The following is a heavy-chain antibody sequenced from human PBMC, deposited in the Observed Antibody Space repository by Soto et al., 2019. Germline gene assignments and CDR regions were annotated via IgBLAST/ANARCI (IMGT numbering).Heavy chain of an antibody. Sequence: ASVKVSCKASGYTFTSYDINWVRQATGQGLEWMGWMNPNSGNTGYAQKFQGRVTMTRNTSISTAYMELGSLRSEDTAVYYCANWALLRPPDYGMDVWGQGTTVTVSS. V-gene: IGHV1-8*01. CDR2: MNPNSGNT. D-gene: IGHD3-3*01. CDR3: ANWALLRPPDYGMDV. J-gene: IGHJ6*02. CDR1: GYTFTSYD.